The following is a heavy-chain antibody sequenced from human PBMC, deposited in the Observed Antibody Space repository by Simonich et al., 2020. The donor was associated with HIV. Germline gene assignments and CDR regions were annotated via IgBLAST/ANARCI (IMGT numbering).Heavy chain of an antibody. V-gene: IGHV3-48*03. CDR2: ISWNSGNI. CDR3: ARLAVAGTGTAFDI. J-gene: IGHJ3*02. CDR1: GFTFSSYE. D-gene: IGHD6-19*01. Sequence: EVQLVESGGGLVQSGGSLRLSCAASGFTFSSYEMNWVGQAPEKGLELVSYISWNSGNIGYADSVKGRFTISRDNAKNSLYLQMNSLRAEDMALYYCARLAVAGTGTAFDIWGQGTMVTVSS.